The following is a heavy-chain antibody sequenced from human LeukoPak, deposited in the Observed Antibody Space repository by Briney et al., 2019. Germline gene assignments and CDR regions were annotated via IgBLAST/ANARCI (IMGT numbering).Heavy chain of an antibody. CDR3: ARRVWDLFWFDP. CDR1: GGSISSSSYY. V-gene: IGHV4-39*01. Sequence: SETLSLTCTVSGGSISSSSYYWGWIRQPPGKGLEWIGSIYYSGSTYYNPSLKSRVTISVDTSKNQFSLKLGSVTAADTAVYYCARRVWDLFWFDPWGQGTLVTVSS. J-gene: IGHJ5*02. CDR2: IYYSGST. D-gene: IGHD3-10*01.